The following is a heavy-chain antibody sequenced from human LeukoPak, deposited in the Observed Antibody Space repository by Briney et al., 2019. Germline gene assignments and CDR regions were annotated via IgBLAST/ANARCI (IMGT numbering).Heavy chain of an antibody. D-gene: IGHD3-10*01. Sequence: GGSLRLSCAASGFTFSSYSMNWVRQAPGKGLEWVSSISSSSSYIYYADSVKGRFTISRDNAKNSLYLQMNSLRAEDTAVYYCARDAVVRGVNVGWFDPWSQGTLVTVSS. CDR1: GFTFSSYS. V-gene: IGHV3-21*01. CDR3: ARDAVVRGVNVGWFDP. CDR2: ISSSSSYI. J-gene: IGHJ5*02.